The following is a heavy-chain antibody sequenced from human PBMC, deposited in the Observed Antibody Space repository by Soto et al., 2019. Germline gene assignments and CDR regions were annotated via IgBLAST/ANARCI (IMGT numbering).Heavy chain of an antibody. CDR1: GFIFSTYA. Sequence: QVQLVESGGGVVQPGRSLTLSCAASGFIFSTYAIHWVRQAPGKGLEWVAFLSYDGSNKLFADSVKGRFTISRDNSKNTQDLQMTSLRAEDTDVYYCARGGYCSSTRCYRYGMDVWGQGTTVTVSS. D-gene: IGHD2-2*03. J-gene: IGHJ6*02. CDR3: ARGGYCSSTRCYRYGMDV. CDR2: LSYDGSNK. V-gene: IGHV3-30-3*01.